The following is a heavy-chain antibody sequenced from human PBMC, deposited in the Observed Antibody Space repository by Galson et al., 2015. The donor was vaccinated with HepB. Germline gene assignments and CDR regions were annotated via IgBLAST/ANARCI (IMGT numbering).Heavy chain of an antibody. CDR1: GFTFSSYA. V-gene: IGHV3-30-3*01. CDR2: ISYDGSNK. Sequence: SLRLSCAASGFTFSSYAMHWVRQAPGKGLEWVAVISYDGSNKYYADSVKGRFTISRDNSKNTLYLQMNSLRAEDTAVYYCPFTDRSGYYYYFGYWGQGTLATVSS. CDR3: PFTDRSGYYYYFGY. J-gene: IGHJ4*02. D-gene: IGHD3-22*01.